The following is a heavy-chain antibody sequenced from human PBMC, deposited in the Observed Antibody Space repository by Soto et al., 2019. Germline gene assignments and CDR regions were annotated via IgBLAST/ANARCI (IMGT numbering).Heavy chain of an antibody. D-gene: IGHD1-1*01. CDR3: ARSGDLQHIDY. V-gene: IGHV4-39*01. Sequence: QLQLQESGPGLVKPSETLSLTCTVSGDSISSSSYYWGWIRQPPGKGLEWIGSIYYSGSTDYNPSRKGRVAISVHTSKNQFSLKLTSVTAADTAVHYCARSGDLQHIDYWGQGTLVTVSS. CDR2: IYYSGST. J-gene: IGHJ4*02. CDR1: GDSISSSSYY.